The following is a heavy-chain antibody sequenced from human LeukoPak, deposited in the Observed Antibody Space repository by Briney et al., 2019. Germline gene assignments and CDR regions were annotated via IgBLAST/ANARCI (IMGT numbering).Heavy chain of an antibody. CDR3: ARTYRRQQLVGGY. D-gene: IGHD6-13*01. V-gene: IGHV4-39*07. CDR2: IYYSGST. J-gene: IGHJ4*02. Sequence: PSETLSLTCTVSGGSISSSSYYWGWIRQPPGKGLEWIGSIYYSGSTYYNPSLKSRVTISVDTSKNQFSLKLSSVTAADTAVYYCARTYRRQQLVGGYWGQGTPVTVSS. CDR1: GGSISSSSYY.